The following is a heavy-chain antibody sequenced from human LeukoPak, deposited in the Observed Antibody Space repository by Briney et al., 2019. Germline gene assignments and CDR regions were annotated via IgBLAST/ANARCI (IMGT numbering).Heavy chain of an antibody. D-gene: IGHD3-9*01. CDR1: GYSISSGYS. Sequence: SETLSLTCTVSGYSISSGYSWGWIRQPPGKGLEWIGSIYHSGSTYYNPSLKSRVTISIDTSKNQFSLTLSSVTAPDTAVYYCARRTTYFGWRPSESPSCFDYWGQGTLVTVSS. CDR2: IYHSGST. CDR3: ARRTTYFGWRPSESPSCFDY. J-gene: IGHJ4*02. V-gene: IGHV4-38-2*02.